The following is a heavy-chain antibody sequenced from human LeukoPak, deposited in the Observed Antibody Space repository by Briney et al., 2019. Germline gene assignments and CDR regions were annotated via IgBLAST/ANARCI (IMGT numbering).Heavy chain of an antibody. CDR1: GFTLSSYA. V-gene: IGHV3-23*01. Sequence: GGSLRLSCAASGFTLSSYAMNWVRQAPGRGLEWVSGFSGSGGTTYYADSVKGRFTISRDNSKNTLYLQMNSLRAEDTAVYYCANGNRCTSPNCLGYYYFYMDVWGKGTTVTVS. D-gene: IGHD2-8*01. J-gene: IGHJ6*03. CDR3: ANGNRCTSPNCLGYYYFYMDV. CDR2: FSGSGGTT.